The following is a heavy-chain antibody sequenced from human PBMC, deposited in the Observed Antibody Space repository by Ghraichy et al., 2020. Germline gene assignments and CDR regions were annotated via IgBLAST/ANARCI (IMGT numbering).Heavy chain of an antibody. CDR3: ARIGYTSSSIDY. D-gene: IGHD6-6*01. J-gene: IGHJ4*02. CDR2: INQDGSVK. V-gene: IGHV3-7*01. Sequence: LSLTCAASGFTFSHYWMSWVRQGPGKGLEWVANINQDGSVKYYVESMRGRFTSSRDNAKNSLFLQLNSLRAEDTAVYYCARIGYTSSSIDYWGQGTLVTVSS. CDR1: GFTFSHYW.